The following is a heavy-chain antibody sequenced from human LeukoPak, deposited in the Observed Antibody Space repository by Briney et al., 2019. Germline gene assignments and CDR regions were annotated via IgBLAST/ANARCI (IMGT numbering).Heavy chain of an antibody. CDR1: GFTFSSYS. J-gene: IGHJ5*02. V-gene: IGHV3-23*01. CDR2: ISGSGGST. CDR3: AKGSRGYCSSTSCHRLT. Sequence: PGGSLRLSCAASGFTFSSYSMNWVRQAPGKGPEWVSAISGSGGSTYYADSVKGRFTISRDNSKNTLYLQMNSLRAEDTAVYYCAKGSRGYCSSTSCHRLTWGQGTLVTVSS. D-gene: IGHD2-2*01.